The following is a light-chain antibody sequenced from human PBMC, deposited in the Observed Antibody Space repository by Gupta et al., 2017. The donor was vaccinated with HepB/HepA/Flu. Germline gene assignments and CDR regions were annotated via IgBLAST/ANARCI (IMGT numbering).Light chain of an antibody. CDR1: KLGDKY. V-gene: IGLV3-1*01. CDR2: QDS. Sequence: SFELTQPPSVSVSPGQTASITCSGDKLGDKYASWYQQKPGQSPVPVIYQDSKRPSGIPERFSGSNSGNTATLTISGTQAMDEADYYCQAWDSSTYVFGTGTKVTVL. CDR3: QAWDSSTYV. J-gene: IGLJ1*01.